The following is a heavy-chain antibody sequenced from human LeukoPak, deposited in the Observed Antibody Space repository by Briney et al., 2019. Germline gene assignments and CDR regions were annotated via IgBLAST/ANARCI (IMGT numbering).Heavy chain of an antibody. CDR3: ARGINRVLDY. J-gene: IGHJ4*02. CDR1: GGSFSGYY. D-gene: IGHD3-10*01. Sequence: PSETLSLTCAVYGGSFSGYYWSWIRQPPGKGLEWIGEINHSGSTNYNPSLKSRVTISVDTSKNQFSLQLDSVTPEDTAMYYCARGINRVLDYWGQGTLVTVSS. V-gene: IGHV4-34*01. CDR2: INHSGST.